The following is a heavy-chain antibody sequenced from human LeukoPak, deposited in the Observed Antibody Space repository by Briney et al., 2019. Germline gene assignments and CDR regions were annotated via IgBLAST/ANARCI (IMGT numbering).Heavy chain of an antibody. V-gene: IGHV4-34*01. CDR3: AGGTIFGSRYMDV. CDR1: GGSFSGYY. J-gene: IGHJ6*03. Sequence: PSETLSLTCAVYGGSFSGYYWSWIRQPPGKGLEWIGEINHSGSTNYNPSLKSRVTISVDTSKNQFSLKLSSVTAADTAVYYCAGGTIFGSRYMDVWGKGTTVTVSS. D-gene: IGHD3-3*01. CDR2: INHSGST.